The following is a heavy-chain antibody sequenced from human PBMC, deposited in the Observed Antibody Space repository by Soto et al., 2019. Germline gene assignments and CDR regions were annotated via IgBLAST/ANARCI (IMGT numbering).Heavy chain of an antibody. D-gene: IGHD3-16*01. CDR2: INHSGST. CDR1: GGSFSGYY. Sequence: SETLSLTCAVYGGSFSGYYWSWIRQPPGKGLEWIGEINHSGSTNYNPSLKSRVTISVDTSKNQFSLKLSSVTAADTAVYYCAQCLLGVNYYYGMDVWGQGTTVTVSS. J-gene: IGHJ6*02. V-gene: IGHV4-34*01. CDR3: AQCLLGVNYYYGMDV.